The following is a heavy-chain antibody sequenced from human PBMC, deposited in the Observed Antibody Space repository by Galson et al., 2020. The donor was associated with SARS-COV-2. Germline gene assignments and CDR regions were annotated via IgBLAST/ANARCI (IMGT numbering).Heavy chain of an antibody. CDR2: ISYDGSNK. D-gene: IGHD3-10*01. J-gene: IGHJ4*02. CDR3: VKERLKNFFGSGSFNPDY. V-gene: IGHV3-33*03. Sequence: QAPGKGLEWVAIISYDGSNKYYADSVKGRFTLSRDNSRFTLPRDNSKNIVFLQMNSLRVEDTAVYFCVKERLKNFFGSGSFNPDYWGQGTLLTVSS.